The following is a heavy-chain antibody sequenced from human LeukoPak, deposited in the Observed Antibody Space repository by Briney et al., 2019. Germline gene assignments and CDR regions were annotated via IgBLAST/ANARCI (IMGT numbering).Heavy chain of an antibody. CDR2: INTNTGNP. V-gene: IGHV7-4-1*02. CDR3: ARDSISGSYVHFDN. D-gene: IGHD1-26*01. J-gene: IGHJ4*02. Sequence: ASVKVSCKASGYTFTSYAMNWVRQAPGQGLEWMGWINTNTGNPTYAQGFTGRFVFSLDTSVSTAYLQISSLKAEDTAVYYCARDSISGSYVHFDNWGQGTLVTVSS. CDR1: GYTFTSYA.